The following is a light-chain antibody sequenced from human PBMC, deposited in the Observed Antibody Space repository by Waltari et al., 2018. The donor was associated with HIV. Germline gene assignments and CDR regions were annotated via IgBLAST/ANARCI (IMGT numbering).Light chain of an antibody. CDR1: QTVSSSD. Sequence: VLTQSTGILSLSPGQRATLPCRASQTVSSSDLAWYQQKSGQSPRLLIYGASSRATGIPERFSGSGSGTDFTLTISRLEPEDFAVYYCQRHGFSFRTFGQGTKVEIK. V-gene: IGKV3-20*01. CDR2: GAS. CDR3: QRHGFSFRT. J-gene: IGKJ1*01.